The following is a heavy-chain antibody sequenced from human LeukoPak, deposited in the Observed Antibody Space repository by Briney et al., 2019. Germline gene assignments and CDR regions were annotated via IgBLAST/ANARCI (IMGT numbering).Heavy chain of an antibody. V-gene: IGHV3-74*01. CDR2: INTDGSST. Sequence: GGSLRLSCAASGFTFSSYWMHWVRQAPGKGLVWVSRINTDGSSTSYADSVKGRFTISRDNAKNSLYLQMNSLRAEDTAVYYCARSPLVVGAGGEGNLDAFDIWGQGTMVTVSS. D-gene: IGHD1-26*01. J-gene: IGHJ3*02. CDR1: GFTFSSYW. CDR3: ARSPLVVGAGGEGNLDAFDI.